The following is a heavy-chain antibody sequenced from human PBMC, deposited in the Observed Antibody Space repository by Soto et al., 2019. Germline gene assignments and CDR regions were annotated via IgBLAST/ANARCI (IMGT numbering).Heavy chain of an antibody. J-gene: IGHJ4*02. V-gene: IGHV4-31*03. CDR3: SRGILV. D-gene: IGHD5-18*01. Sequence: QVQLQESGPGLVKPSQTLSLTCTVSGGSINSGGYCWSWIRQHPGKGLDWIGCISYGGSTSYNPSLTSRVTISVDTSKNPFSLKLTSVTAADTAVYYCSRGILVWGQGALITVSS. CDR1: GGSINSGGYC. CDR2: ISYGGST.